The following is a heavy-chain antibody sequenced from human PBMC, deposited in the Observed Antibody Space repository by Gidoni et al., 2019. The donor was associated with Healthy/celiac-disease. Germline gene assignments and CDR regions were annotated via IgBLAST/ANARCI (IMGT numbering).Heavy chain of an antibody. D-gene: IGHD6-13*01. J-gene: IGHJ4*02. CDR2: ISYDGSNK. Sequence: VQLVESGGGVVQPGRSLSLSCAASGFTFSSYGLHWVRQAPGKGLEWVAVISYDGSNKYYADSVKGRFTISRDNSKNTLYLQMNSLRAEDTAVYYCAKDHIAAAAEYYFDYWGQGTLVTVSS. CDR1: GFTFSSYG. CDR3: AKDHIAAAAEYYFDY. V-gene: IGHV3-30*18.